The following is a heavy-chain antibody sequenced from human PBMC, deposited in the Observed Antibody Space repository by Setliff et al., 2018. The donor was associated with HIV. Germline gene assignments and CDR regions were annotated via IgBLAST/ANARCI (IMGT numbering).Heavy chain of an antibody. J-gene: IGHJ4*02. D-gene: IGHD1-26*01. CDR2: IYYSGST. CDR1: GGSVSSSDYY. CDR3: ARHGLAGATVDY. Sequence: PSETLSLTCTISGGSVSSSDYYWGWIRQPPGKGLEWIGSIYYSGSTYFTPSLKSRVTLSVDTSRNHFSLKLSSVTAADTAVYYCARHGLAGATVDYWGQGTLVTSPQ. V-gene: IGHV4-39*01.